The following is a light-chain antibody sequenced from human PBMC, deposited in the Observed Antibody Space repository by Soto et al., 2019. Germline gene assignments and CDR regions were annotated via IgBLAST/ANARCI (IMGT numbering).Light chain of an antibody. CDR2: AAS. Sequence: DLQMTQSPSSLSASVGDRVTITCRASQSISSYLNWYQQKPGKAPKLLIYAASSLQSGVPSRFSGRGSGTDFTLTISSLQPEDFATYYCQQSYSTPYTFGQGTKLEIK. CDR3: QQSYSTPYT. CDR1: QSISSY. J-gene: IGKJ2*01. V-gene: IGKV1-39*01.